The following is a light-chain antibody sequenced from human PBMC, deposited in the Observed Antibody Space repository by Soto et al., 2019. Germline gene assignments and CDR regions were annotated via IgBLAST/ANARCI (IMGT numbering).Light chain of an antibody. Sequence: EPVFTQCQSTLSLSPGERGTLSCRASQSVSNNFLAWCQQNPGQAPRTLXXAQXKRPTGIPERFRGSGSGTDFTLTISRLEPEDLGVDYCRQYGTRPTSTFGQGTKVDIK. CDR1: QSVSNNF. V-gene: IGKV3-20*01. CDR3: RQYGTRPTST. J-gene: IGKJ1*01. CDR2: AQX.